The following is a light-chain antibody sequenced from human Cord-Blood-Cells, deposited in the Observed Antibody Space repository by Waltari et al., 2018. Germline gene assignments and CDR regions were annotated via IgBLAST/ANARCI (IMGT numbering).Light chain of an antibody. Sequence: QSVLTQPPSVSGAPGQRVTISCTGRSSNIGAGYDVHWYKPLPGTAPKLPIYGNSNRPSGVPDRFSGSKSGTSASLAITGLQAEDEADYYCQSYDSSLSGWVFGGGTKLTVL. CDR3: QSYDSSLSGWV. CDR2: GNS. J-gene: IGLJ3*02. CDR1: SSNIGAGYD. V-gene: IGLV1-40*01.